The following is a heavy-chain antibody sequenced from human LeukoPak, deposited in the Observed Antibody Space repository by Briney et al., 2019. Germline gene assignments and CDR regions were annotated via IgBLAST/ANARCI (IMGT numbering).Heavy chain of an antibody. J-gene: IGHJ3*02. V-gene: IGHV4-30-2*01. D-gene: IGHD3-22*01. CDR2: IYHSGST. CDR3: ARAGSGYYDDAFDI. Sequence: SETLSLTCAVSGGSTSSGGYSWSWIRQPPGKGLEWIGYIYHSGSTYYNPSLKSRVTISVDRSKNQFSLKLSSVTAADTAVYYCARAGSGYYDDAFDIWGQGTMVTVSS. CDR1: GGSTSSGGYS.